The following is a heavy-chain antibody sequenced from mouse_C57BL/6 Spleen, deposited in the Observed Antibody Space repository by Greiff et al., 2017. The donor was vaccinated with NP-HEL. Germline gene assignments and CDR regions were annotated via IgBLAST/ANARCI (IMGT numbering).Heavy chain of an antibody. CDR1: GYTFTSYW. D-gene: IGHD2-4*01. J-gene: IGHJ4*01. Sequence: QVQLQQPGAELVRPGSSVKLSCKASGYTFTSYWMDWVKQRPGQGLEWIGNIYPSDSETHYNQKFKDKATLTVDKSSSTAYMQLSSLTSEDSAVYYCARGGLRPMDYWGQGTSVTVSS. V-gene: IGHV1-61*01. CDR2: IYPSDSET. CDR3: ARGGLRPMDY.